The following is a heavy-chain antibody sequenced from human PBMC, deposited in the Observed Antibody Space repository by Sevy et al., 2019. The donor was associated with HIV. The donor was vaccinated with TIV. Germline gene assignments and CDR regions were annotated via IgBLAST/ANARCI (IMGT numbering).Heavy chain of an antibody. CDR3: ATTKDYYDSSGYPFDY. Sequence: ASVKVSCKLSGYTLADFSMHWVRQAPGKRLEWVATFAPEDGRTIYAQKFQGRVTMTEDTSTDTAYMELNSLRSDDTAVYYCATTKDYYDSSGYPFDYWGQGTQVTVSS. J-gene: IGHJ4*02. D-gene: IGHD3-22*01. V-gene: IGHV1-24*01. CDR2: FAPEDGRT. CDR1: GYTLADFS.